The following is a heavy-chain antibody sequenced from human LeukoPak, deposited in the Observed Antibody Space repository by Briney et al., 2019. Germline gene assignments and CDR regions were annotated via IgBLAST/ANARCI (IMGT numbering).Heavy chain of an antibody. D-gene: IGHD6-25*01. CDR3: VRGPDTDSGPAEYFQH. CDR1: GYSFSNYD. CDR2: MNPHRGDT. J-gene: IGHJ1*01. Sequence: ASVKVSCKPSGYSFSNYDINWVRLRQATGQGPEWLGWMNPHRGDTGSPERFRGRVSLTWDTSTSTAYLEVADLTSDDTAMYYCVRGPDTDSGPAEYFQHWGQGTLVTVSS. V-gene: IGHV1-8*01.